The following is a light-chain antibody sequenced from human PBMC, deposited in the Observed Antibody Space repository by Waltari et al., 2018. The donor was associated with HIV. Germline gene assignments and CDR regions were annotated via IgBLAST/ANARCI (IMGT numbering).Light chain of an antibody. CDR1: SPGYD. Sequence: QSDLTQPPSVSGAPGQRVTISCPGVSPGYDVHWYQQLPGTAPKLPIYGNSNRPSGVPDRFSGSKSGPLASLAITGLQAEDEADYYCQSYDSSLSSSVFGGGTRLTVL. J-gene: IGLJ2*01. V-gene: IGLV1-40*01. CDR2: GNS. CDR3: QSYDSSLSSSV.